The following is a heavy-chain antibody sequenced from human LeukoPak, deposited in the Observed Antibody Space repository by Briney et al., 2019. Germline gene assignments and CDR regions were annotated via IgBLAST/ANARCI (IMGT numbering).Heavy chain of an antibody. CDR1: GGTFSSYA. J-gene: IGHJ3*02. CDR2: IIPIFGTA. V-gene: IGHV1-69*13. D-gene: IGHD5-18*01. Sequence: GASVKVSCKASGGTFSSYAISWVRQAPGQGLEWMGGIIPIFGTANYAQKFQGRVTITADESTSTAYMELSSLRSEDTAVYYCARETVQIQLTGDAFDIWGQGTMVTVSS. CDR3: ARETVQIQLTGDAFDI.